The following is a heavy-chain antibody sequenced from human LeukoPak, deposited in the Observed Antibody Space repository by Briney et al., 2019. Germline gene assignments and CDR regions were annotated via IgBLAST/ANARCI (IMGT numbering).Heavy chain of an antibody. CDR2: IRSKAYGGTT. V-gene: IGHV3-49*04. CDR3: TGYSNPRDFDY. Sequence: GGSLRLSCTASGFTFGDYAMSWVRQAPGKGLEWVGFIRSKAYGGTTEYAASVKGRFTISRDDSKSIAYLQMNSLKTEDTAVYYCTGYSNPRDFDYWGQGTLVTVSS. J-gene: IGHJ4*02. CDR1: GFTFGDYA. D-gene: IGHD4-11*01.